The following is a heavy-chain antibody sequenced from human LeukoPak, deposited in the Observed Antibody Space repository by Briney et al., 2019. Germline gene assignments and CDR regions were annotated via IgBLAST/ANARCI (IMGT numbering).Heavy chain of an antibody. CDR2: ISTSSSYT. Sequence: GGSLRLSCSASGFTFSDYYMSWIRQAPGKGLEWLSYISTSSSYTNYADSVKGRFTISRDNAKNSLYLQMNSLGADDTAVYYCARGRWELEFGGQGTLVTVSS. CDR3: ARGRWELEF. CDR1: GFTFSDYY. D-gene: IGHD3-10*01. J-gene: IGHJ4*02. V-gene: IGHV3-11*06.